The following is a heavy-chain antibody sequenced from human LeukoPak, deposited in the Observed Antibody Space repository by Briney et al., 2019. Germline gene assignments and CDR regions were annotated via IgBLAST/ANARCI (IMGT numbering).Heavy chain of an antibody. CDR1: GYTFTGYY. CDR3: ARDGRDYGDYDWFDP. V-gene: IGHV1-2*02. J-gene: IGHJ5*02. Sequence: ASVKVSCKASGYTFTGYYMHWVRQAPGQGLEWMGWINPNSGGTNYAQKFRGRVTMTRDTSISTAYMELSRLRSDDTAVYYCARDGRDYGDYDWFDPWGQGTLVTVSS. D-gene: IGHD4-17*01. CDR2: INPNSGGT.